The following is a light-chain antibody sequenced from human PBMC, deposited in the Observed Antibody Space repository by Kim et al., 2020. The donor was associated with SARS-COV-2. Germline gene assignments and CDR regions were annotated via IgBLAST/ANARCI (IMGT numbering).Light chain of an antibody. CDR1: SSDVGGYNY. CDR3: SSYTSSSTYV. CDR2: DVS. Sequence: GQSSTISCTGTSSDVGGYNYVSWYQQHPGKAHKLMIYDVSNRPSGVSNRFSGSKSGNTASLTISGLQAEDEADYYCSSYTSSSTYVFGTGTKVTVL. V-gene: IGLV2-14*03. J-gene: IGLJ1*01.